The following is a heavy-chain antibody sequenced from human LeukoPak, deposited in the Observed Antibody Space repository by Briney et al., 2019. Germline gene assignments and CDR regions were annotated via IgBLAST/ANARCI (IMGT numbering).Heavy chain of an antibody. J-gene: IGHJ4*02. V-gene: IGHV3-30*18. CDR1: GFTFNTYG. CDR2: ISYDGGDK. CDR3: AKVLWSYSSKWCSDF. Sequence: GGSLRLSCAASGFTFNTYGTLWVRQAAGRGLEWVAAISYDGGDKYYAGSVKDRFAISRDNSEKALFLQMNSLRADDTAVYYCAKVLWSYSSKWCSDFWGQGNLVTVSS. D-gene: IGHD6-13*01.